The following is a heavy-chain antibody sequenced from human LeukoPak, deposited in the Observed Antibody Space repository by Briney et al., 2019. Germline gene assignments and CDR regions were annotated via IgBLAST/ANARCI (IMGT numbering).Heavy chain of an antibody. D-gene: IGHD3-10*01. CDR3: ARDPLLWFGELSHFDY. V-gene: IGHV3-30-3*01. CDR2: ISYDGSNK. J-gene: IGHJ4*02. Sequence: PGGSLRLSCAASGFTFSSYAMHWVRQAPGKGLEWVAVISYDGSNKYYADSVKGRFTISRDNSKNTLYLQMNSLRAEDTAVYYCARDPLLWFGELSHFDYWGQGPLVTVSS. CDR1: GFTFSSYA.